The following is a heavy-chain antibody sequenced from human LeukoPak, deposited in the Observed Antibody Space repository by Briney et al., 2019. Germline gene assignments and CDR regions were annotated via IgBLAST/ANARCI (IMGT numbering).Heavy chain of an antibody. CDR3: ARGTMTTVVTPYWYFDL. CDR2: IYTSGST. Sequence: SETLSLTCAVYGGSFSGYYWSWLRQPAGKGLEWIGRIYTSGSTNYNPSLKSRVTISVDKSKNQFSLKLSSVTAADTAVYYCARGTMTTVVTPYWYFDLWGRGTLVTVSS. J-gene: IGHJ2*01. CDR1: GGSFSGYY. D-gene: IGHD4-23*01. V-gene: IGHV4-59*10.